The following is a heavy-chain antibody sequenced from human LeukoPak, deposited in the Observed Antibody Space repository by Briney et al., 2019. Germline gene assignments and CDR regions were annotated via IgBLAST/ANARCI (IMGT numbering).Heavy chain of an antibody. CDR2: ISGSGGST. D-gene: IGHD5-12*01. V-gene: IGHV3-23*01. Sequence: GGSLRLSCAASGFTFSSYAMSWVRQAPGKGLEWVSAISGSGGSTYYADSVKGRFTISRDNSKNTLYLQMNSLRAEDTAVYYCARQTTHKEGGYNWVDAFDIWGQGTMVTVS. CDR3: ARQTTHKEGGYNWVDAFDI. CDR1: GFTFSSYA. J-gene: IGHJ3*02.